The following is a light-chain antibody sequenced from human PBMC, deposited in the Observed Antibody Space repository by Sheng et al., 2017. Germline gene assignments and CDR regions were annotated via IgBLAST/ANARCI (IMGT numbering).Light chain of an antibody. Sequence: DIQMTQSPSALSASVGDRVSITCRASQSISGWLAWYQQKPGKAPKLLIYKASSLESEVPSRFSGSGSGTEFTLTISSLQPDDIATYYCQEYASFSWTFGQGTKVEIK. V-gene: IGKV1-5*03. J-gene: IGKJ1*01. CDR3: QEYASFSWT. CDR2: KAS. CDR1: QSISGW.